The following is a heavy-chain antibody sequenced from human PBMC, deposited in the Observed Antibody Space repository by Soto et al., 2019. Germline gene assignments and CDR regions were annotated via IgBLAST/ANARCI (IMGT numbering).Heavy chain of an antibody. V-gene: IGHV1-18*04. CDR3: ARVYLWPYYFDY. CDR2: TSAYNDNT. J-gene: IGHJ4*02. Sequence: QVQLVQSGTEVKKPGASVKVSCKASGYTFSSHGVSWVRQAPGQGLEWMGWTSAYNDNTDYAQKFQGRVTLTTDTSTNTAYMELRSLRSDDTAVYYCARVYLWPYYFDYWGQGTLVTVSS. CDR1: GYTFSSHG.